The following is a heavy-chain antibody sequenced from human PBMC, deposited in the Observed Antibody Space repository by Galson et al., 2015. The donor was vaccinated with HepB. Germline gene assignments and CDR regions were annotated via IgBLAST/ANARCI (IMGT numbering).Heavy chain of an antibody. V-gene: IGHV7-4-1*02. D-gene: IGHD2-15*01. CDR1: GYTFTNSA. Sequence: SVKVSCKASGYTFTNSAMNWVRQAPGQGLEWMGWINTNIGNPTYAQGFTGRFVFSLDTSVNTAYLQISSLRAEDTAVYFCAREGCSGRSCSNTVTDPWGQGTLVTVSS. CDR2: INTNIGNP. J-gene: IGHJ5*02. CDR3: AREGCSGRSCSNTVTDP.